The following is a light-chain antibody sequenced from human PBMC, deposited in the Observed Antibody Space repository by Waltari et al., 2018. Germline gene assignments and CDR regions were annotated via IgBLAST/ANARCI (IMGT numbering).Light chain of an antibody. J-gene: IGLJ2*01. CDR2: KDF. CDR3: YSAADNRLL. Sequence: SYELTQPSSESVSQGQTATITCSGDVLAKGYVRWVVRRPGQAPVLVIYKDFERPSGIPERFSGSRSGTTVTLTISGAQVEDEAEYYCYSAADNRLLFGGGTNLTVL. V-gene: IGLV3-27*01. CDR1: VLAKGY.